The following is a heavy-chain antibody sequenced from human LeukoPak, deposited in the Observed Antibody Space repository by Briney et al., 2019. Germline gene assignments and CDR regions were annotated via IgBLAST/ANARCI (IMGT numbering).Heavy chain of an antibody. CDR1: GYTFTSYG. Sequence: ASVKVSCKASGYTFTSYGISWVRQAPGQGLEWMGWISAYNGNTNYAQKLQGRVTVTTDTSISTAYMELSRLNYDDTAVYYCARDWDEWVGHYRGAGWFDPWGQGTLVTVSS. V-gene: IGHV1-18*01. J-gene: IGHJ5*02. CDR3: ARDWDEWVGHYRGAGWFDP. CDR2: ISAYNGNT. D-gene: IGHD1-26*01.